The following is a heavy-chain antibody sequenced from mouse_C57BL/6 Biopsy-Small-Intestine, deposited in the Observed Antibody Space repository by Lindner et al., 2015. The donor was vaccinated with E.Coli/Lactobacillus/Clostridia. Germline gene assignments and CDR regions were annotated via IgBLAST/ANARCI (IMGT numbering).Heavy chain of an antibody. CDR1: GYTFTSYG. D-gene: IGHD3-1*01. V-gene: IGHV1-74*01. Sequence: SVKVSCKASGYTFTSYGISWVRQAPGQGLEWMGWISAYNGNTNYVQKLQGRVTLTTDTSTSTAYMELRSLRSDDTAVYYCARAPGLAAPGTLSGYWGQGTLVTVSS. CDR2: ISAYNGNT. CDR3: ARAPGLAAPGTLSGY. J-gene: IGHJ4*01.